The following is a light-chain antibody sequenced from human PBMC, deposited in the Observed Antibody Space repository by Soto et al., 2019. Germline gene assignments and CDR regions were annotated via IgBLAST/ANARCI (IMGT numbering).Light chain of an antibody. CDR1: EYVDIY. J-gene: IGKJ4*01. Sequence: ETVLTQSQANLSLSPGETATLSCRASEYVDIYLAWYQQKPGQAPRLLIYHASNRATGIPARFSGSGSGTDFTLTISSLEPEDSAVYYCQQRRNWPPLTFGGGTREEIK. CDR2: HAS. V-gene: IGKV3-11*01. CDR3: QQRRNWPPLT.